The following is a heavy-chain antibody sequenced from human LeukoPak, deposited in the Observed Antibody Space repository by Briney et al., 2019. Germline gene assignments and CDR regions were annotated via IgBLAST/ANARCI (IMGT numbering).Heavy chain of an antibody. D-gene: IGHD3-22*01. Sequence: GASVKVSCKASGYTFTGHYMHWVRQAPGQGLEWMGWINPNSGGTNYAQKFQGRVTMTRDTSISTAYMELSRLRSDDTAVYYCARAPDPTYYYDSSGYPDYWGQGTLVTVSS. V-gene: IGHV1-2*02. CDR1: GYTFTGHY. CDR3: ARAPDPTYYYDSSGYPDY. J-gene: IGHJ4*02. CDR2: INPNSGGT.